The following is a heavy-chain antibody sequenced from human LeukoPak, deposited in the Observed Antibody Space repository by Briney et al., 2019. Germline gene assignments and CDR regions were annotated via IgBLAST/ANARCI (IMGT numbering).Heavy chain of an antibody. D-gene: IGHD3-22*01. J-gene: IGHJ6*03. CDR3: ARVSPNVVRITMRGNYYMDV. V-gene: IGHV4-34*01. CDR1: GGSFSGYY. Sequence: SETLSLTCAVYGGSFSGYYWSWIPQPPGKGLEWIGEINHSGSTNYNPSLKSRVTISVDTSKNQFSLKLSSVTAADTAVYYCARVSPNVVRITMRGNYYMDVWGKGTTVTVSS. CDR2: INHSGST.